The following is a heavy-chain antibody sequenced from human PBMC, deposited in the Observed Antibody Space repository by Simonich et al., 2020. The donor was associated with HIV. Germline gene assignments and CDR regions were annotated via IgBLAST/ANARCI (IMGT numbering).Heavy chain of an antibody. D-gene: IGHD1-20*01. CDR2: INHRGST. CDR1: GGSFSGYY. V-gene: IGHV4-34*01. J-gene: IGHJ4*02. CDR3: ATTSRVSNNWYRGY. Sequence: QVRLQQWGAGLLKPSETLSLTCAVYGGSFSGYYWSWIRQPPGKGREWVGEINHRGSTNYNLSLKRRVTISVDTSKNQFSLRLSSVTAADTAVYYCATTSRVSNNWYRGYWGQGTLVTVSS.